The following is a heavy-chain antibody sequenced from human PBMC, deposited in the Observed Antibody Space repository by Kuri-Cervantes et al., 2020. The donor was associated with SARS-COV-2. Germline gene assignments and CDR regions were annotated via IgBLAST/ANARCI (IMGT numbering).Heavy chain of an antibody. D-gene: IGHD6-19*01. CDR2: IIPILGIA. CDR1: GGTFSSYA. J-gene: IGHJ4*02. CDR3: AREGAVAGRGYFDY. Sequence: SVKVSCKASGGTFSSYAISWVRQAPGQGLEWMGGIIPILGIANYAQKFQGRVTITADKSTSTAYMELSRLRSDDTAVYYCAREGAVAGRGYFDYWGQGTLVTVSS. V-gene: IGHV1-69*10.